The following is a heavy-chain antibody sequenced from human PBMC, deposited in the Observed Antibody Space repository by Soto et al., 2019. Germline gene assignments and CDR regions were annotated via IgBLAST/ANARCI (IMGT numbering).Heavy chain of an antibody. CDR2: INHSGST. Sequence: SETLSLTCAVYGGPFSGYYWSWIRQPPGKGLEWIGEINHSGSTNYNPSLKSRVTISVDTSKNQFSLKLSSVTAADTAVYYCARGPTGYDILTGYSPYYYGMDVWGQGTTVT. J-gene: IGHJ6*02. V-gene: IGHV4-34*01. D-gene: IGHD3-9*01. CDR3: ARGPTGYDILTGYSPYYYGMDV. CDR1: GGPFSGYY.